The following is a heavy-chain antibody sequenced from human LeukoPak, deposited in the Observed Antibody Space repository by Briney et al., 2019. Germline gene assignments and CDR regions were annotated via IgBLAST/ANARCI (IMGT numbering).Heavy chain of an antibody. CDR2: IKQDGSAK. D-gene: IGHD6-19*01. V-gene: IGHV3-7*03. Sequence: GGSLRLSCTASGFTFSDYWMTWVRQAPGKGLEWVANIKQDGSAKYYVDSVKGRFTISRDNAKNSLYLQMDSLRVEDTAVYYCAREDSSGWDYWGQGTLVTVSS. J-gene: IGHJ4*02. CDR1: GFTFSDYW. CDR3: AREDSSGWDY.